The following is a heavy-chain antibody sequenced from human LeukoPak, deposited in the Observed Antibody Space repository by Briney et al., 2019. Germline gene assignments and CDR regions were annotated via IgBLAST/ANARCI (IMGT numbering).Heavy chain of an antibody. CDR2: ISSSGSTI. Sequence: GGSLRLSCAASGFTFSDYYMSWIRQAPGKGLEWVSYISSSGSTIYYADSVKGRFTISRDNAKNSLHLQMNSLRAEDTAVYYCATGRKRGYFDYWGQGTLVTVSS. D-gene: IGHD1-1*01. J-gene: IGHJ4*02. V-gene: IGHV3-11*01. CDR3: ATGRKRGYFDY. CDR1: GFTFSDYY.